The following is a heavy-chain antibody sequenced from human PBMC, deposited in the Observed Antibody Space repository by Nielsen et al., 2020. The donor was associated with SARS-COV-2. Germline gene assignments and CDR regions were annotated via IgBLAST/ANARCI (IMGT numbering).Heavy chain of an antibody. D-gene: IGHD3-10*01. CDR3: ARMYRSGSYSLAYYYYGMDV. CDR2: ISSSSSTI. J-gene: IGHJ6*02. Sequence: GGSRSLSCAASGFTFGSYSMNWVRQAPGKGLEWVSYISSSSSTIYYADSVKGRFTISRDNAKNSLYLQMNSLRDEDTAVYYCARMYRSGSYSLAYYYYGMDVWGQGTTVTVSS. V-gene: IGHV3-48*02. CDR1: GFTFGSYS.